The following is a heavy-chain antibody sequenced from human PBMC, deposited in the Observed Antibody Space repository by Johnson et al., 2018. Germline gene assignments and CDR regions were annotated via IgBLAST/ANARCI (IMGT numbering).Heavy chain of an antibody. CDR1: GGSISTYY. V-gene: IGHV4-59*01. Sequence: QVQLQESGPGLVKPSETXSLTCTFSGGSISTYYWSWIRQPPGKGLEWIWYIYYRGSTNYNPSLKSRVTISVDTSKNQFSLNLSLVTAADTAVYYCARVGVPADYYYYYMDVWGKGTTVTVSS. CDR3: ARVGVPADYYYYYMDV. D-gene: IGHD2-2*01. CDR2: IYYRGST. J-gene: IGHJ6*03.